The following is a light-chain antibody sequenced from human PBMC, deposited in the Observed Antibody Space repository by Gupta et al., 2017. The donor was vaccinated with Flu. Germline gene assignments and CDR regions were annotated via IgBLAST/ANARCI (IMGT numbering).Light chain of an antibody. V-gene: IGKV1-12*02. J-gene: IGKJ2*01. CDR2: AAS. CDR3: QQAARSPYT. Sequence: DIQMTQFPSSVSASVGDRVTITCRASYDINKWLAWYQQKPGKAPKLLIYAASNLQSGVPSRFSGSRSETDFTLTIYNLQPDNFATYYCQQAARSPYTFGQGTKLEI. CDR1: YDINKW.